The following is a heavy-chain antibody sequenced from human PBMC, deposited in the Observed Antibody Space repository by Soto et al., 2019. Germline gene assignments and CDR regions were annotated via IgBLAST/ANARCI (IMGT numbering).Heavy chain of an antibody. D-gene: IGHD3-22*01. V-gene: IGHV3-48*03. Sequence: PWRSLRLSCAASGFTFSSYAMSWVRQAPGKGLEWVSAISTIVKTIHYADSVKGRFTISRDNAKNSLYLQMNSLRAEDTAVYYCARDIDYYDSSGYQDYWGQGALVTVSS. J-gene: IGHJ4*02. CDR1: GFTFSSYA. CDR3: ARDIDYYDSSGYQDY. CDR2: ISTIVKTI.